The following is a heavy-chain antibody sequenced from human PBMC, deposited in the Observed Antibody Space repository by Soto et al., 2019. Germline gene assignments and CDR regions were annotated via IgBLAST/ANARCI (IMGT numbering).Heavy chain of an antibody. V-gene: IGHV4-30-4*01. CDR3: ARRTVNIRTFYSGLKTHCFDY. D-gene: IGHD6-19*01. CDR1: GGXISSGDYY. Sequence: SETLXLTCTVSGGXISSGDYYWSWIRQPPGKGLEWIGYIYYSGSTYYNPSLQSRVAISVDTSKNQFSLKLKSVTAADTAIYYCARRTVNIRTFYSGLKTHCFDYWGQGAPVTVSS. CDR2: IYYSGST. J-gene: IGHJ4*02.